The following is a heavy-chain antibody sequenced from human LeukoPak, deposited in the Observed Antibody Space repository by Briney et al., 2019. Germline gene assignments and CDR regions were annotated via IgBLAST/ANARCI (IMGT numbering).Heavy chain of an antibody. CDR2: IKQDGSEK. D-gene: IGHD1-26*01. J-gene: IGHJ5*02. Sequence: GGSLRLSCVASGFTFSSYWMSWVRQAPGKGLEWVANIKQDGSEKYYVDSVKGRFTISRDNAKNSLYLQMNSLRAEDTAVYYCARDRGSYELPWWFDPWGQGTLVTVSS. CDR3: ARDRGSYELPWWFDP. CDR1: GFTFSSYW. V-gene: IGHV3-7*01.